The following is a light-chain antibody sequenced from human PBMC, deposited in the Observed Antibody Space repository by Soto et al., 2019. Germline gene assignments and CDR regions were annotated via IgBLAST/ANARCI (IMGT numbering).Light chain of an antibody. Sequence: AIQLTQSPSSLSAYVGDRVTITCRTSQDVSSALAWYQQKPGKSPKLLIYGASSLESGVPSRFSGSGSGTDFTLTINSLQPEDFATYYCQQFNGYPHTFGPGTKVDI. CDR3: QQFNGYPHT. V-gene: IGKV1-13*02. J-gene: IGKJ3*01. CDR1: QDVSSA. CDR2: GAS.